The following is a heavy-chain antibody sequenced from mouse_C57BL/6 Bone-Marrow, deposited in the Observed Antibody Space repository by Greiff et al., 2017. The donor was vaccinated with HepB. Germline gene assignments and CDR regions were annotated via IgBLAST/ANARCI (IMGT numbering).Heavy chain of an antibody. CDR2: INYDGSST. D-gene: IGHD2-3*01. Sequence: EVNVVESEGGLVQPGSSMKLSCTASGFTFSDYYMAWVRQVPEKGLEWVANINYDGSSTYYLDSLKSRFIISRDNAKNILYLQMSSLKSEDTATYYCAREGVYDGGYFDVWGTGTTVTVSS. CDR1: GFTFSDYY. CDR3: AREGVYDGGYFDV. J-gene: IGHJ1*03. V-gene: IGHV5-16*01.